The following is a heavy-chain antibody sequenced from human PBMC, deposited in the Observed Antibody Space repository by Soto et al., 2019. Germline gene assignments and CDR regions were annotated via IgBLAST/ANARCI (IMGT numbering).Heavy chain of an antibody. CDR2: IIPILGTA. D-gene: IGHD3-16*02. V-gene: IGHV1-69*06. J-gene: IGHJ4*02. CDR1: GGTFINYA. Sequence: QVQLVQSGAEVKKPGSSVRVSCKASGGTFINYAISWVRQAPGQGLEWMGGIIPILGTAKYAKKFQGRVTITADRATSTAYMELSSLRSEDTAVYYCARDPRRGFGELSDDYWGQGTLVTVSS. CDR3: ARDPRRGFGELSDDY.